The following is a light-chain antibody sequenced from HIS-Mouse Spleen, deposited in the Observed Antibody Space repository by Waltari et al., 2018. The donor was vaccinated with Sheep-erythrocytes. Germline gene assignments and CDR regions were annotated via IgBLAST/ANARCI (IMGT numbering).Light chain of an antibody. V-gene: IGKV3-11*01. J-gene: IGKJ2*01. Sequence: IVLTQSPATLSLSPGERATLACRAGQSVSSYLAWYQQKPGQAPRPLIYDASNRATGSPARFSGSGSGTDFTLTISSIEPEDFAVYYCQQRSNWYTFGQGTKLEIK. CDR2: DAS. CDR1: QSVSSY. CDR3: QQRSNWYT.